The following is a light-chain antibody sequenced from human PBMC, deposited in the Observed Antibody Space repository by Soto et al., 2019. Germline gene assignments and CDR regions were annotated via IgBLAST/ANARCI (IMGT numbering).Light chain of an antibody. CDR1: SSDIGNYNY. Sequence: QSALTQPASVSGSPGQSITISCTGTSSDIGNYNYVSWYQQHPGKAPKLIIYEVTNRPSGVSDRFSGSKSGNTASLTISGLQAEDEADYHCSSYIRSSSSWVFGGGTKL. CDR3: SSYIRSSSSWV. V-gene: IGLV2-14*01. CDR2: EVT. J-gene: IGLJ3*02.